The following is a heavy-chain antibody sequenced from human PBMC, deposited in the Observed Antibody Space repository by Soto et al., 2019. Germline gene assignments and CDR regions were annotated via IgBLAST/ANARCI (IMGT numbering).Heavy chain of an antibody. Sequence: QVQLVESGGGVVQPGRSLRLSCAASGFTFSSYGMHWVRQAPGKGLEWVAVIWYDGSNKYYADSVKGRFTISRDNSKNTLYLQMNSLRAEDTAVYYCARPLTPYGSSGYFFDYWGQGTLVTVSS. CDR3: ARPLTPYGSSGYFFDY. D-gene: IGHD3-22*01. CDR2: IWYDGSNK. V-gene: IGHV3-33*01. CDR1: GFTFSSYG. J-gene: IGHJ4*02.